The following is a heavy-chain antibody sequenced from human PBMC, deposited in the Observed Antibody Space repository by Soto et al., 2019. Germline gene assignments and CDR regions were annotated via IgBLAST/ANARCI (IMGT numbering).Heavy chain of an antibody. Sequence: SETLSLTCTVSGVSISDFYWSWIRQSPGKGLESIGYMYYSGTTNYNPSLKSRATISADTSKNQFSLKLTSVTAADTAVYYCASTLNSVMMSPDGYPQLSFDYWGQGALVTVSS. J-gene: IGHJ4*02. V-gene: IGHV4-59*01. D-gene: IGHD5-18*01. CDR3: ASTLNSVMMSPDGYPQLSFDY. CDR2: MYYSGTT. CDR1: GVSISDFY.